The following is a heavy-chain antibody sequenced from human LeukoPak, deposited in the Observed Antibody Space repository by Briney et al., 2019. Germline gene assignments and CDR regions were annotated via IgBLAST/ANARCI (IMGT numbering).Heavy chain of an antibody. D-gene: IGHD5-24*01. J-gene: IGHJ4*02. CDR2: IYYSGSS. CDR3: ARHRSGWLQSSFDY. CDR1: GGSISSYY. V-gene: IGHV4-39*01. Sequence: SETLSLTCTVSGGSISSYYWGWIRQPPGKGLEWIGSIYYSGSSFDNPALKSRVTISVDTSKNQFSLKLSSVTAADTAVYYCARHRSGWLQSSFDYWGQGTLVTASS.